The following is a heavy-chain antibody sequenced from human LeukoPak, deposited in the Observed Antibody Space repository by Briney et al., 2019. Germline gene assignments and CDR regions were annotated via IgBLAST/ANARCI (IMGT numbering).Heavy chain of an antibody. CDR1: GGSISSGSYY. Sequence: PSETLSLTRTVSGGSISSGSYYWSWIRQPAGKGLEWIGRIYTSGSTNYNPSLKSRVTISVDTSKNQFSLKLSSVTAADTAVYYCARARDYYDSSGYYYDAFDIWGQGTMVTVSS. D-gene: IGHD3-22*01. CDR2: IYTSGST. J-gene: IGHJ3*02. V-gene: IGHV4-61*02. CDR3: ARARDYYDSSGYYYDAFDI.